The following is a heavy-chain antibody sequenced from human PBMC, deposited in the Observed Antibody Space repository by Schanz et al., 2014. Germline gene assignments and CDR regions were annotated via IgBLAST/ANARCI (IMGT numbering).Heavy chain of an antibody. Sequence: QILLVQPGPEVKKPGASVTVSCKASGYDFHIYAYSWVRQAPGQGPEWIGWISGYTGHTDYAQKLQGRVTLTTDTSTSTAYMELRNLRSDDTAVYYCARAKRFGDMDVWGQGTTVTVSS. CDR2: ISGYTGHT. J-gene: IGHJ6*02. V-gene: IGHV1-18*01. CDR1: GYDFHIYA. D-gene: IGHD3-10*01. CDR3: ARAKRFGDMDV.